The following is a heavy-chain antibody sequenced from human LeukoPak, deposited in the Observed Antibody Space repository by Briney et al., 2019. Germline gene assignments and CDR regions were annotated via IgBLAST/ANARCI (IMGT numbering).Heavy chain of an antibody. J-gene: IGHJ6*02. CDR1: GFTFSSYW. D-gene: IGHD3-10*01. CDR3: ARVGWAPYDYYYYGMDV. CDR2: INSDGSST. Sequence: QPGGSLRLSCAASGFTFSSYWMHWVRQAPGKGLVWVSRINSDGSSTSYADSVKGRFTISRDNAKNTLYLQMNSLRAEDTAVFYCARVGWAPYDYYYYGMDVWGQGTTVTVSS. V-gene: IGHV3-74*01.